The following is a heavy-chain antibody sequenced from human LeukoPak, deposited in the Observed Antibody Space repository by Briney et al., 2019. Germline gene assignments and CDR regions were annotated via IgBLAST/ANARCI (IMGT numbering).Heavy chain of an antibody. Sequence: GASVTVSCKASGYTFIGYYMHWVRQAPGQGLEWMGWINPNSGGTNYAQKFQGRVTMTRDTSISTAYMELSSLISDDTAVYYCARAPYNWNVDYWGQGTLVTVSS. CDR3: ARAPYNWNVDY. D-gene: IGHD1-1*01. CDR2: INPNSGGT. CDR1: GYTFIGYY. V-gene: IGHV1-2*02. J-gene: IGHJ4*02.